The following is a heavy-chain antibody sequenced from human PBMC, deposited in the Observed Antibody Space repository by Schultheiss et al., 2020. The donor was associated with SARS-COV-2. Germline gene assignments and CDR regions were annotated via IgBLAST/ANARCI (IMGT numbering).Heavy chain of an antibody. J-gene: IGHJ3*01. CDR2: INSDGSSA. CDR3: ARVGSSSWYGAFDL. CDR1: GFTFSAYW. Sequence: GGSLRLSCVASGFTFSAYWLHWVRQAPGKGLVWVSRINSDGSSATYADSVKGRFTISRDNAKNTLYLQMNSLRAEDAALYYCARVGSSSWYGAFDLWGQGTMVTVSS. V-gene: IGHV3-74*01. D-gene: IGHD6-13*01.